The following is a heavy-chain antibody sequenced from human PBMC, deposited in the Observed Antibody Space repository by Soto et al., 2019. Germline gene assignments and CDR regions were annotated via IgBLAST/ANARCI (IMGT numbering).Heavy chain of an antibody. CDR2: IYPGDSDT. Sequence: PGESLKISSKGSRYSFTSYWIGWVRQVPGKGLEWMGIIYPGDSDTRYSPSFQGEVTISADKSISTACLQWSTLKAPDTAMYYCASPSGERAVAGHTYYYYYGMDVWGQGTTVTVSS. CDR1: RYSFTSYW. D-gene: IGHD6-19*01. CDR3: ASPSGERAVAGHTYYYYYGMDV. V-gene: IGHV5-51*01. J-gene: IGHJ6*02.